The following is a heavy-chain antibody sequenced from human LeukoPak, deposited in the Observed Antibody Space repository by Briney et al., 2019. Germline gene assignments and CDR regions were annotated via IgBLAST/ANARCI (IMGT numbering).Heavy chain of an antibody. J-gene: IGHJ6*03. V-gene: IGHV4-59*08. D-gene: IGHD3-10*01. CDR1: YDSISSYY. CDR2: IHNSGST. CDR3: ASVRRGFGESSKYYAYYYMGV. Sequence: SGTLSLTCTVAYDSISSYYWSWIRQPPGKGLEWIGYIHNSGSTMYNPSLKSRLAMSLDTSKNQFSLKLTSVTAADTAVYYCASVRRGFGESSKYYAYYYMGVWGKGTTVTISS.